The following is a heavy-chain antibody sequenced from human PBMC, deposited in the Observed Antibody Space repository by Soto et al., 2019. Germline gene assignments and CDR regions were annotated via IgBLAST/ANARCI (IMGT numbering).Heavy chain of an antibody. CDR1: AFSVGGNY. D-gene: IGHD2-21*01. V-gene: IGHV3-53*01. J-gene: IGHJ4*02. Sequence: EERLVQSGGGLVQPGGSLRLSSAAYAFSVGGNYMSWVRQAPGKGLELVTLIYSGGNPFYADSMKGRFTLSRDNSNYMLYLQMDSLRAEDTAVYYCARGPNSDCWGQGTLVIVSS. CDR3: ARGPNSDC. CDR2: IYSGGNP.